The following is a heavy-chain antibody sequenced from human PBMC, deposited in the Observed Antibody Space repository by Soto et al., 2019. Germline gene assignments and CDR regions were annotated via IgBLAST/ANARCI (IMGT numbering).Heavy chain of an antibody. Sequence: QVQLVQSGAEVKKPGSSVKVSCKASGGTFSGYAINWVRQAPGQGLEWMGGNIPMFGTANYAQKFQGRVTITADESTSTAYMELSSLRSEDTAVYYCARFEPYIVVVPAADYYYYGMDVWGQGTTVTVSS. V-gene: IGHV1-69*01. D-gene: IGHD2-2*01. J-gene: IGHJ6*02. CDR3: ARFEPYIVVVPAADYYYYGMDV. CDR2: NIPMFGTA. CDR1: GGTFSGYA.